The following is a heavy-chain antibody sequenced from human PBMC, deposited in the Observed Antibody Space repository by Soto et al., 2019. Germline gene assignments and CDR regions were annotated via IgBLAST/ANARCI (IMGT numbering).Heavy chain of an antibody. CDR1: GGSFSGYY. CDR2: INHSGST. V-gene: IGHV4-34*01. Sequence: QVQLQQWGAGLLKPSETLSLTCAVYGGSFSGYYWSWIRQPPGKGLEWIGEINHSGSTNYNPTLKSRVTISVDTSKNQFSLKLSSVTAADTAVYYCARESRYFDQTAGRVDYWGQGTLVTVSS. D-gene: IGHD3-9*01. CDR3: ARESRYFDQTAGRVDY. J-gene: IGHJ4*02.